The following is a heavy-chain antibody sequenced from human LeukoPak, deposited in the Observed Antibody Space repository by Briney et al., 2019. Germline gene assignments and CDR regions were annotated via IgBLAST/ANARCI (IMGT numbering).Heavy chain of an antibody. J-gene: IGHJ4*02. D-gene: IGHD4-23*01. CDR3: AREGAGGNDY. V-gene: IGHV3-7*01. CDR1: GFTFRSYW. Sequence: GGSLRLSCAASGFTFRSYWMSWVRQAPGKGLEWVANIKQDGSEKDYVDPVKGRFTISRDNAKNSLYLQMNSLSAEDTAVYYCAREGAGGNDYWGQGTLVTVSS. CDR2: IKQDGSEK.